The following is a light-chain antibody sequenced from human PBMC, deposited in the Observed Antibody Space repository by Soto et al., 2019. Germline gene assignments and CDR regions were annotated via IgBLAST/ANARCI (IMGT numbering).Light chain of an antibody. CDR1: QRISRR. J-gene: IGKJ1*01. Sequence: DIQITHSRSTLSASVGDRVTITCRASQRISRRLAWYQQTPGKAPKLLIYDASTLQTGVPSRFGGSGSGTDFTLTISSLQPADFATYYCQQYDSFWTLGQGTKVDIK. CDR3: QQYDSFWT. V-gene: IGKV1-5*01. CDR2: DAS.